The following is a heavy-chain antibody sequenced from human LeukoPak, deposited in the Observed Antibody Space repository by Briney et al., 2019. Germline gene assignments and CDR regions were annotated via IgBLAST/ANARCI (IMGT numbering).Heavy chain of an antibody. V-gene: IGHV3-30*02. Sequence: GGSLRLSCAASGFTFSSYGMHWVRQAPGKGLEWVAFIRYDGSNKYYADSVKGRFTISRDNSKNTLYLQMNSLRAEDTAVYYCAKEGLEWEKDAFDIWGQGTMVTVSS. CDR2: IRYDGSNK. J-gene: IGHJ3*02. CDR1: GFTFSSYG. CDR3: AKEGLEWEKDAFDI. D-gene: IGHD1-26*01.